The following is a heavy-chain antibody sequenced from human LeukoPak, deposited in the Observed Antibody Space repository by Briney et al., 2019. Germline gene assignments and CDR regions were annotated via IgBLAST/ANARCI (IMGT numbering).Heavy chain of an antibody. V-gene: IGHV4-59*08. Sequence: PSETLSLTCTVSGDSITSYYWSWIRQPPGEGLEWIGYIFHTGNTNYNPSLKSRVSMSLDTSKSQISLRPNSVTAADTAVYYCAKNRFGEPPFDNWGQGSLVSVSS. J-gene: IGHJ4*02. CDR2: IFHTGNT. CDR3: AKNRFGEPPFDN. CDR1: GDSITSYY. D-gene: IGHD3-10*01.